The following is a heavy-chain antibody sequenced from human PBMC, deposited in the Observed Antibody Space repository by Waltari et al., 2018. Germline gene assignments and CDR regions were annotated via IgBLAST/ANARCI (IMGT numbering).Heavy chain of an antibody. CDR3: ARRSSDVVVVAARYNWFDP. D-gene: IGHD2-15*01. CDR2: IYHRGST. V-gene: IGHV4-38-2*01. Sequence: QVQLQELGPGLVKPSETLSITCAGSGYSISSGSYWGWIRQPPGKGLEWIGRIYHRGSTYYNPALKSRVTISVDTSKNQFSLKLSSVTAADTAVYYCARRSSDVVVVAARYNWFDPWGQGTLVTVSS. CDR1: GYSISSGSY. J-gene: IGHJ5*02.